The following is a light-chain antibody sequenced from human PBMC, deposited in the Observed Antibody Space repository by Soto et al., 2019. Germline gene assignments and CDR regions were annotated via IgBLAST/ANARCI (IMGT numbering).Light chain of an antibody. CDR2: DDN. CDR1: SRDVGGYNY. Sequence: QSALTQPPSASGSPGQSVTISCTGTSRDVGGYNYVSWYQQHPGKAPQLIIYDDNKRPSGIPDRFSGSKSGTSATLGITGFQTGDEADYYCGSWDSSLSAYVFGTGTKLTVL. J-gene: IGLJ1*01. V-gene: IGLV2-8*01. CDR3: GSWDSSLSAYV.